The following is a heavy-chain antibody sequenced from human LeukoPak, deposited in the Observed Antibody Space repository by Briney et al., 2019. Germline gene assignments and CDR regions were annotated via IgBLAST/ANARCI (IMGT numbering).Heavy chain of an antibody. D-gene: IGHD6-19*01. V-gene: IGHV4-59*08. CDR3: ARRGYSSGFYYFDY. J-gene: IGHJ4*02. CDR1: GGSISSYY. CDR2: IYYSGST. Sequence: SETLSLTCTVSGGSISSYYWSWIRQPPGKGLECIGYIYYSGSTNYNPSLKSRVTISVDTSKNQFSLKLTSVTAADTAVYYCARRGYSSGFYYFDYRGQGTLVTVSS.